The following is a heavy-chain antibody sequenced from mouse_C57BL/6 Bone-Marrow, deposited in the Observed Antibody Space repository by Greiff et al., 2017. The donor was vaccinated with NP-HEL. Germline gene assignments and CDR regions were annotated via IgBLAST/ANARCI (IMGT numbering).Heavy chain of an antibody. CDR2: ISNGGGST. D-gene: IGHD1-1*01. J-gene: IGHJ2*01. Sequence: DVMLVESGGGLVQPGGSLKLSCAASGFTFSDYYMYWVRQTPEKRLEWVAYISNGGGSTYYPDTVKGRFTISRDNAKNTLYLQMSRLKSEDTAMYYCARDYGEGYFDYWGQGTTLTVSS. V-gene: IGHV5-12*01. CDR1: GFTFSDYY. CDR3: ARDYGEGYFDY.